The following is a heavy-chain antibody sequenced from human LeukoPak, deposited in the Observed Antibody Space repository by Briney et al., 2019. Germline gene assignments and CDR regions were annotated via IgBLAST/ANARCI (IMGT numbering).Heavy chain of an antibody. Sequence: PGGSLRLSCAASGFTFSSYAMTWVRQAPGKGLEWVSAISGGGGFTYYVDSVKGRFTISRDNAKNSLYLQMNSLRAEDTAVYYCARETGMAARPFDCWGQGTLVTVSS. V-gene: IGHV3-23*01. CDR3: ARETGMAARPFDC. J-gene: IGHJ4*02. CDR1: GFTFSSYA. CDR2: ISGGGGFT. D-gene: IGHD6-6*01.